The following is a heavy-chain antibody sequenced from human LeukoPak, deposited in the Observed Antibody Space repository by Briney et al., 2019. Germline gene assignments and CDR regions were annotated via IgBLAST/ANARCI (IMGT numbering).Heavy chain of an antibody. CDR2: INPSGGST. D-gene: IGHD2-2*01. CDR3: ARDGVPGYCSSTSCYRGYYYYYMDV. Sequence: ASVKVSCKASGYTFTSYYMHWVRQAPGQGLEWMGLINPSGGSTSYAQKFQGRVTMTRDMSTSTVYMELSSLRSEDTAVYYCARDGVPGYCSSTSCYRGYYYYYMDVWGKGTTVAVSS. CDR1: GYTFTSYY. V-gene: IGHV1-46*01. J-gene: IGHJ6*03.